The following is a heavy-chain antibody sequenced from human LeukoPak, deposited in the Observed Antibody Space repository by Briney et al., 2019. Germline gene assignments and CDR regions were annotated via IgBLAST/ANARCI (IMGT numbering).Heavy chain of an antibody. D-gene: IGHD2-21*02. J-gene: IGHJ2*01. CDR1: GGSISSSRFY. CDR2: IHYSGST. CDR3: ARHVSADLRIVVVTSDWYFDF. Sequence: SEALSLTCIVSGGSISSSRFYWGWIRQPPGKRLEWIGTIHYSGSTYYNPSLKSRVTISADTSKNQFSLNLSSVTAADTGAYYCARHVSADLRIVVVTSDWYFDFWGRGTLVTVSS. V-gene: IGHV4-39*01.